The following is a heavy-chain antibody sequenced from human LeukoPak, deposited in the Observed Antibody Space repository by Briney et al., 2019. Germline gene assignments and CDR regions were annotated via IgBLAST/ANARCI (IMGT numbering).Heavy chain of an antibody. Sequence: GGSLRLSCAASGFTFSSYGMNWVRQAPGKGLEWVSGISGSGGTTYYADSVKGRFTISRDKSKNSLSLQVSSLRAEDTAVYYCVKTNGYYSDWGQGTLVTVSS. D-gene: IGHD3-22*01. CDR1: GFTFSSYG. CDR3: VKTNGYYSD. CDR2: ISGSGGTT. V-gene: IGHV3-23*01. J-gene: IGHJ4*02.